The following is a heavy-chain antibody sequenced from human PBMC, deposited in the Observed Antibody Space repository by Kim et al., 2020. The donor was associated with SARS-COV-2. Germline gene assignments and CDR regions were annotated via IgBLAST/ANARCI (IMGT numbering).Heavy chain of an antibody. CDR2: ISYDGTIQ. Sequence: GGSLRLSCAASGLTFRNYGMHWVRQAPGKGLEWVADISYDGTIQYYGDSVEGRFTISRDNSKNTLYLQMNSLRLEDTAVYYCAKGPIAVVSGGEMWLDPWGHGTLVTVSS. CDR3: AKGPIAVVSGGEMWLDP. D-gene: IGHD2-21*01. V-gene: IGHV3-30*18. J-gene: IGHJ5*02. CDR1: GLTFRNYG.